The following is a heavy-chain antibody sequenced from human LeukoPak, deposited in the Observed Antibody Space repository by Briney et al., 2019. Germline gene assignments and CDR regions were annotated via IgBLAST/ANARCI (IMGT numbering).Heavy chain of an antibody. Sequence: PGGSLRLSCAASGFTFSSYAMSWVRQAPGKGLEWVSAISGSGGSTYYADSVKGRFTISRDNSKNTLYLQMNSLRAEDTAVYYCAKVLEVAATYYYYGMDVWGQGTTVTVSS. D-gene: IGHD6-19*01. CDR2: ISGSGGST. CDR1: GFTFSSYA. J-gene: IGHJ6*02. V-gene: IGHV3-23*01. CDR3: AKVLEVAATYYYYGMDV.